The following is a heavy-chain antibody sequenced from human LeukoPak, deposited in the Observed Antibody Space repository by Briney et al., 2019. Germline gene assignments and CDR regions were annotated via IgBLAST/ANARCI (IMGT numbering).Heavy chain of an antibody. D-gene: IGHD6-19*01. CDR2: IYYSGST. CDR1: GGSLSGSSYY. CDR3: ARRTSGLSGLWCFDL. J-gene: IGHJ2*01. Sequence: SETLSLTCTVSGGSLSGSSYYWGWSRHPPGTGLEWIGSIYYSGSTYYNPSLKSRVTISVDTSKNQFSLKLSSVTAADAAVYYCARRTSGLSGLWCFDLWGRGTLVTVSS. V-gene: IGHV4-39*01.